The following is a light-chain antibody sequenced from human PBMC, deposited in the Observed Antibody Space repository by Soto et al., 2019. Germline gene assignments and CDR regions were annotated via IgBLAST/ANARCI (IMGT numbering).Light chain of an antibody. CDR3: QQYNTWLWT. CDR2: GAS. J-gene: IGKJ1*01. Sequence: EVVMTQSPATLSVSPGERATLSCRASQSVNANLAWYQQKPGQAPRLLIHGASNMATGIPARFSGSGFGTEFILTISSLQSEDSAVYYCQQYNTWLWTFGQGTKVEI. V-gene: IGKV3-15*01. CDR1: QSVNAN.